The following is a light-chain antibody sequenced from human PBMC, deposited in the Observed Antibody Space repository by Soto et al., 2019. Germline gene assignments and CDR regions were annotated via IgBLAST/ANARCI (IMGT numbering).Light chain of an antibody. Sequence: QAVVTQEHSLTVSPRGTVTLTCGSSTGAVTSGHYPYWFQQKPGQAPRTLIYDTSNKHSWTPARFSGSLLGGKAALTLSGAQPEDEAEYYCLLSYSGARAISYVCATGTKVTVI. CDR3: LLSYSGARAISYV. V-gene: IGLV7-46*01. J-gene: IGLJ1*01. CDR2: DTS. CDR1: TGAVTSGHY.